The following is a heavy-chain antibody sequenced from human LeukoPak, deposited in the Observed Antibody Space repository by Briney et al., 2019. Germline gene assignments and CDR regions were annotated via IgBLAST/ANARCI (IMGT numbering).Heavy chain of an antibody. CDR3: ARDRVPTFGGDIAHY. Sequence: ASVKVSCKASGSTFSNYSISWVRQAPGQGLEWMGRIIPMLGIANYAQKFQGRVTITADKATSTAYMELSSLRSEDTAVYFCARDRVPTFGGDIAHYWGQGTQVTVSS. CDR2: IIPMLGIA. J-gene: IGHJ4*02. CDR1: GSTFSNYS. V-gene: IGHV1-69*04. D-gene: IGHD3-16*02.